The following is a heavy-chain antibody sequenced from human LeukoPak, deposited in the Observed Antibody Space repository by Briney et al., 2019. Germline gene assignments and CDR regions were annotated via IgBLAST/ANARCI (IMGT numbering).Heavy chain of an antibody. V-gene: IGHV4-59*12. CDR1: GASISNYY. J-gene: IGHJ3*02. CDR2: IYNTNTGST. CDR3: ARGALLYAGNPHDGFDI. Sequence: SETLSLTCTVSGASISNYYWSWIRQPPGEGLEWIGYIYNTNTGSTNNNLSLKSRVTISVDTSENRFSLKVSSVTAADTAFYYCARGALLYAGNPHDGFDIWGQGTMVTVSS. D-gene: IGHD4-23*01.